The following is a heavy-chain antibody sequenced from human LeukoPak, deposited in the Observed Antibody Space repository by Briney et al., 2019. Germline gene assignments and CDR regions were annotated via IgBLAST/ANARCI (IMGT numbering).Heavy chain of an antibody. Sequence: GGALRLSCAASGFTLSSFWMTWVRQAPGKGLEWVANIKEDGRETYYVDSVKGRFIISRDNAKNTVYLQMNNLRAEDTAVYYCVSFYETYWGRGTLVTVSS. CDR1: GFTLSSFW. CDR3: VSFYETY. J-gene: IGHJ4*02. V-gene: IGHV3-7*01. CDR2: IKEDGRET. D-gene: IGHD2/OR15-2a*01.